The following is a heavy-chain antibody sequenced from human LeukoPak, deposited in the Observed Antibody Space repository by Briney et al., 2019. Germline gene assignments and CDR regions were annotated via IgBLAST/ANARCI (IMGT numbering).Heavy chain of an antibody. Sequence: SVTESLNYGVRFHSISSSYWRWIRNAAGKGVEWIGGIYSSGNTYYNASLKSRVTISVDKSNNPFSLRLTSVTAADTAVYYYARDRRGYFDYWGQGTLVIVSS. CDR2: IYSSGNT. V-gene: IGHV4-4*07. J-gene: IGHJ4*02. CDR1: FHSISSSY. CDR3: ARDRRGYFDY.